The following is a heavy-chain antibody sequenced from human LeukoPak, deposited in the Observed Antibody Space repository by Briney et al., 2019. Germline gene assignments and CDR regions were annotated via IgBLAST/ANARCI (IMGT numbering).Heavy chain of an antibody. V-gene: IGHV3-30*18. J-gene: IGHJ3*02. CDR3: AKDLRRRYYFGSGSRGGTFDI. D-gene: IGHD3-10*01. Sequence: SGGSLRLSCAASGFMFSNYGMQWVRQAPGKGLEGVAVISYDGSNKYYADSVKGRFTISRENSKNTLYLQMNSLRAEDTAVYYCAKDLRRRYYFGSGSRGGTFDIWGQGTMVTVSS. CDR2: ISYDGSNK. CDR1: GFMFSNYG.